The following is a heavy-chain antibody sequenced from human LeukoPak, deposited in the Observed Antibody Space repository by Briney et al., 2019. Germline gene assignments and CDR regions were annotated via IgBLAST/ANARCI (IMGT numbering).Heavy chain of an antibody. J-gene: IGHJ5*02. CDR3: ARGPGGWFDP. V-gene: IGHV1-8*01. Sequence: GASVKVSCKASGYTFTRYDINWVRQATGQGLEWMGWMNPNSGNTGNAQKFPGRVTMTRNTSISTAYRELSTLRSEDAPVYDCARGPGGWFDPWGQGTLVTVSS. CDR1: GYTFTRYD. CDR2: MNPNSGNT. D-gene: IGHD3-10*01.